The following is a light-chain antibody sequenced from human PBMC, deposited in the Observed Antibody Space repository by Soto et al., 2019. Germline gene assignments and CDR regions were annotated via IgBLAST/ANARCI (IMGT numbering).Light chain of an antibody. CDR3: QQYNNWPLT. CDR1: QSISRN. J-gene: IGKJ5*01. Sequence: ELVMTQSPATLSVSPGQRATVSYRASQSISRNLAWYQQKPGQPPRLLKYDAATRATGTPDRFSGSGSGTEFTLTISRLQSEDFAVYYCQQYNNWPLTFGQGTRLEIK. V-gene: IGKV3-15*01. CDR2: DAA.